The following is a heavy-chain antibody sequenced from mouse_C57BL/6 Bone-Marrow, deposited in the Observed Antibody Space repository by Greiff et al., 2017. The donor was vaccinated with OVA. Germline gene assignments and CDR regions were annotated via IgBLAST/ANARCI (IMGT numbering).Heavy chain of an antibody. D-gene: IGHD2-3*01. CDR1: GFSLTSYG. J-gene: IGHJ2*01. Sequence: QVQLQQSGPGLVQPSQSLSITCTVSGFSLTSYGVHWVRQSPGKGLEWLGVIWRGGSTDYNAAFMSRLSITKDNSKSQVFFKMNSLQADDTAIYYCAKTGGYYSYYFDYWGQGTTLTVSS. CDR2: IWRGGST. V-gene: IGHV2-5*01. CDR3: AKTGGYYSYYFDY.